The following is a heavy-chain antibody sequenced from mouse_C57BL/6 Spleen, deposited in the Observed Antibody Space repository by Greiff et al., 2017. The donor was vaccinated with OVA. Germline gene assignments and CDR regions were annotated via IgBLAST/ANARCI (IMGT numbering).Heavy chain of an antibody. CDR2: INPSTGGT. J-gene: IGHJ4*01. V-gene: IGHV1-42*01. D-gene: IGHD2-1*01. Sequence: EVQLQQSGPELVKPGASVKISCKASGYSFTGYYMNWVKQSPEKSLEWIGEINPSTGGTTYNQKFKAKATLTVDKSSSTAYMQLKSLTSEDSAVYYCAVLLYYAMDYWGQGTSVTVSS. CDR3: AVLLYYAMDY. CDR1: GYSFTGYY.